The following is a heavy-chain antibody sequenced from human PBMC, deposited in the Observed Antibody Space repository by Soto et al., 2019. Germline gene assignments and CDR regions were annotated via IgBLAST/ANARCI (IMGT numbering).Heavy chain of an antibody. CDR1: GGSISSYY. Sequence: SETLSLTCTVSGGSISSYYWSWIRQPPGKGLEWIGYIYYSGSTNYNPSLKSRVTISVDTSKNQFSLKLSSVTAADTAVYYCARGGGTEKHGGANEFYYYYYMDVWGKGTTVTVSS. V-gene: IGHV4-59*01. D-gene: IGHD3-16*01. J-gene: IGHJ6*03. CDR2: IYYSGST. CDR3: ARGGGTEKHGGANEFYYYYYMDV.